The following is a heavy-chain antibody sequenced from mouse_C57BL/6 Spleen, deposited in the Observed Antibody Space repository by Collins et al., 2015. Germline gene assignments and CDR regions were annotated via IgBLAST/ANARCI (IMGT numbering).Heavy chain of an antibody. J-gene: IGHJ2*01. D-gene: IGHD4-1*01. Sequence: QVQLQQPGAELVRPGASVKLSCKASGYTFTSYWINWVKQRPGQGLEWIGNIYPSDSYTNYNQKFKDKATLTVDKSSSTAYMQLSSPTSEDSAVYYCTGYFDYWGQGTTLTVSS. CDR2: IYPSDSYT. V-gene: IGHV1-69*02. CDR1: GYTFTSYW. CDR3: TGYFDY.